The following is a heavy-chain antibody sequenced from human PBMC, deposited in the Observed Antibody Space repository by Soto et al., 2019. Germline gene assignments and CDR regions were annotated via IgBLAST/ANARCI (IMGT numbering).Heavy chain of an antibody. Sequence: PGGSLRLSCTASGFTFGDYAMSWFRQAPGKGLEWVGFIRSKAYGGTTEYAASVKGRFTISRDDSKSIAYLQMNSLKTEDTAVYYCTRVYYYDSSGSFDYWGQGTLVTVS. CDR2: IRSKAYGGTT. CDR3: TRVYYYDSSGSFDY. J-gene: IGHJ4*02. V-gene: IGHV3-49*03. CDR1: GFTFGDYA. D-gene: IGHD3-22*01.